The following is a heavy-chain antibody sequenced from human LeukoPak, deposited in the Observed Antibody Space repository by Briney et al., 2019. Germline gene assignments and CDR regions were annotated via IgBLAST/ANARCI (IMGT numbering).Heavy chain of an antibody. D-gene: IGHD6-6*01. CDR2: ISSSGGTT. J-gene: IGHJ4*02. CDR1: GFTFSSYW. V-gene: IGHV3-23*01. CDR3: AKDGMYSSSSSYYFDY. Sequence: GGSLRLSCAASGFTFSSYWMSWVRQAPGKGLEWVSSISSSGGTTYYADSVKGRFTISRDYSKNTLYLQMNSLRAEDTALYYCAKDGMYSSSSSYYFDYWGPGTLVTVSS.